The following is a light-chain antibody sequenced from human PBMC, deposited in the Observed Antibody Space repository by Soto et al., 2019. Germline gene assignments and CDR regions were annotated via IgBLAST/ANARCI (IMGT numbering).Light chain of an antibody. J-gene: IGKJ5*01. CDR1: QGISSA. CDR2: DAS. V-gene: IGKV1-13*02. Sequence: AIQLTQSPSSLSASVGDRVTITCRASQGISSALAWYQQKPGKAHKLLIYDASSLERGVPSRFSGSGSGTDFTLTISSLQPEDFANYYCQQFNSYPFPFGQGTRLEIK. CDR3: QQFNSYPFP.